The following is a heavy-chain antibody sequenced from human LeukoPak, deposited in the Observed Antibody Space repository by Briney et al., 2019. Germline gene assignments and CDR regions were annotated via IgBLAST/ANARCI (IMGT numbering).Heavy chain of an antibody. V-gene: IGHV3-33*01. CDR1: GFTFSTYG. CDR3: VRGWGSNVYASAFDV. Sequence: PGGSLRLSCAASGFTFSTYGMHWVRQAPGKGLEWVTVIWHDGSHKDYADSVKGRFTISRDNPKNTLYLQMNDLRAEDTAMYYCVRGWGSNVYASAFDVWGQGTMVTVSS. J-gene: IGHJ3*01. D-gene: IGHD3-16*01. CDR2: IWHDGSHK.